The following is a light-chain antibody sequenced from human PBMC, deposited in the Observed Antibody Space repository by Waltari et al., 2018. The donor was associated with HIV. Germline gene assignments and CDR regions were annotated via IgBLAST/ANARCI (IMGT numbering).Light chain of an antibody. Sequence: QSVLTQPPSASGTPGQRVTISWSGSNPNIGSTYVSWYQHLPGKTPKLLIYRNTQRPSGVLDRVSGSQSGPSASLAISGRRSEDEADYDCAVWDDSLSGRVFGGGTKLTVL. J-gene: IGLJ3*02. V-gene: IGLV1-47*01. CDR1: NPNIGSTY. CDR3: AVWDDSLSGRV. CDR2: RNT.